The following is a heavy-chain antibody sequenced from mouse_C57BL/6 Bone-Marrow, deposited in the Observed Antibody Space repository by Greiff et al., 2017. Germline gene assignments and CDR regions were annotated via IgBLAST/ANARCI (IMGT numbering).Heavy chain of an antibody. V-gene: IGHV1-31*01. CDR3: ARWDPLYDYDGDY. J-gene: IGHJ2*01. CDR2: IYPYNGVS. CDR1: GYSFTGYY. Sequence: VQLQQSGPELVQPGASVKISCKASGYSFTGYYMHWVKQSHGNILAWIGYIYPYNGVSSYNQKFKGKATLPVDKSSSTAYMELRSLTSEDSAVYYGARWDPLYDYDGDYWGQGTTLTVSS. D-gene: IGHD2-4*01.